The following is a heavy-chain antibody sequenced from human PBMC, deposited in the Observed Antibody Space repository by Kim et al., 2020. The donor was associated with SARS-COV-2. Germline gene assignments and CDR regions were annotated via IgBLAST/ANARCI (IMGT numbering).Heavy chain of an antibody. CDR3: TRDAAPGSSDWFAP. J-gene: IGHJ5*02. Sequence: ASVKVSCKASGYTFTGYYIHWVRQAPGQGLEWMGYFDPYTGGTHYAQNFQGRVTMTGDTSISTVYMELSSLRSDDTALYYCTRDAAPGSSDWFAPWGQGTLVTVSS. D-gene: IGHD6-25*01. CDR1: GYTFTGYY. V-gene: IGHV1-2*02. CDR2: FDPYTGGT.